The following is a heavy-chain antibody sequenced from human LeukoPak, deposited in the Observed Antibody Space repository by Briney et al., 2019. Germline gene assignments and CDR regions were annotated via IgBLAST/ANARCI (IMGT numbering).Heavy chain of an antibody. J-gene: IGHJ4*02. CDR1: GFTFSSYS. CDR2: ISSRSSTI. D-gene: IGHD6-19*01. CDR3: ARDLPYTDSNGWWRGDY. V-gene: IGHV3-48*02. Sequence: QSGGSLRLSCAASGFTFSSYSMNWVRQAPGKGLEWVSYISSRSSTIYYADSVKGRFTISRDNAKNSLYLQMNSLRDEDTAVYYCARDLPYTDSNGWWRGDYWGQGTLVTVSS.